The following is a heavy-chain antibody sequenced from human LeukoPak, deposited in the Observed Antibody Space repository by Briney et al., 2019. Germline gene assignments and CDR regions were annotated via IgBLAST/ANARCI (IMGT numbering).Heavy chain of an antibody. D-gene: IGHD2-8*02. CDR3: ARGVLVGATGHHFAY. V-gene: IGHV4-61*01. Sequence: SETLSLTCTVSGASISSGSYYWGWIRQPPGEGLEWIGYVRSSGSTNYNPSLKSRVAISEDTPKNQFTLKLSSVTAADTAVYYCARGVLVGATGHHFAYWGQGTLVTVSS. CDR2: VRSSGST. CDR1: GASISSGSYY. J-gene: IGHJ4*02.